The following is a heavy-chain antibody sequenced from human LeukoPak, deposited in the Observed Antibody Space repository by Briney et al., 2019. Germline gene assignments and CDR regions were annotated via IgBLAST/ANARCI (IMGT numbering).Heavy chain of an antibody. V-gene: IGHV5-51*01. D-gene: IGHD5-12*01. Sequence: GEGLQIFCYGSGYSFISYWIGWVRQLPRQGVVWWGIINPGDSDTRYSASFEGQVTISADKSISTAYLQWSSLKASDTAMYYCARGAPYSGYDYFDYWGQGTLVTVSS. CDR3: ARGAPYSGYDYFDY. CDR1: GYSFISYW. J-gene: IGHJ4*02. CDR2: INPGDSDT.